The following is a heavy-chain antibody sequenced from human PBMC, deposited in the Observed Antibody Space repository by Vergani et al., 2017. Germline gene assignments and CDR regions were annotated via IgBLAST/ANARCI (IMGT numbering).Heavy chain of an antibody. J-gene: IGHJ2*01. CDR1: GFTFSSYG. CDR2: IWYDGSNK. Sequence: QVQLVESGGGVVQPGRSLRLSCAASGFTFSSYGMHWVRQAPGKGPEWVAVIWYDGSNKYYADSVKGRFTISRDNSKNTLYLQMNSLRAEDMAVYYCARDPGACSGGSCYSWYFDLWGRGTLVTVSS. V-gene: IGHV3-33*01. CDR3: ARDPGACSGGSCYSWYFDL. D-gene: IGHD2-15*01.